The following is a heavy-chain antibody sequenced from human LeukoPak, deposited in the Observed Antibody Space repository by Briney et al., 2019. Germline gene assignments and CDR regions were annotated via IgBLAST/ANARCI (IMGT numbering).Heavy chain of an antibody. D-gene: IGHD4-17*01. CDR1: GFTFSSYA. CDR3: ARTTVTPDAFDI. Sequence: GGSLRLSCAASGFTFSSYAMSWVRQAPGKGLEWVSAISGSGGSTYYADSVKGRFTISRDNAKNSLYLQMNSLRAEDTAVYYCARTTVTPDAFDIWGQGTMVTVSS. V-gene: IGHV3-23*01. CDR2: ISGSGGST. J-gene: IGHJ3*02.